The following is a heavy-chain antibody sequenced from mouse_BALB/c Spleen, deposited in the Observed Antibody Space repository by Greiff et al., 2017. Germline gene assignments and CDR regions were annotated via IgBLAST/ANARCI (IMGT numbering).Heavy chain of an antibody. CDR3: ARSEGYEGFAY. CDR2: ISSGSSTI. D-gene: IGHD2-2*01. J-gene: IGHJ3*01. Sequence: EVHLVESGGGLVQPGGSRKLSCAASGFTFSSFGMHWVRQAPEKGLEWVAYISSGSSTIYYADTVKGRFTISRDNPKNTLFLQMTSLRSEDTAMYYCARSEGYEGFAYWGQGTLVTVSA. V-gene: IGHV5-17*02. CDR1: GFTFSSFG.